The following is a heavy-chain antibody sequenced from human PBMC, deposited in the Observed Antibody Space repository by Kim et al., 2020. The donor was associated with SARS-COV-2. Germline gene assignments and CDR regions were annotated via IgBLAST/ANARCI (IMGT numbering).Heavy chain of an antibody. Sequence: RFTISRDNAKNSLYLQMNSLRAEDTAVYYCARDIFGFNGGYGITGTLSDYWGQGTLVTVSS. CDR3: ARDIFGFNGGYGITGTLSDY. J-gene: IGHJ4*02. D-gene: IGHD1-20*01. V-gene: IGHV3-11*06.